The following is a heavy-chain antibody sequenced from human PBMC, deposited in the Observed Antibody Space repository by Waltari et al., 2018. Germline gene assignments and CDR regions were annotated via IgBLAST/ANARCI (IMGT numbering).Heavy chain of an antibody. J-gene: IGHJ6*03. CDR2: IDPSDSYT. V-gene: IGHV5-10-1*01. CDR3: ARLNYDSLTGLYYYYMDV. D-gene: IGHD3-9*01. CDR1: GYSFTSYW. Sequence: AEVKKPGESLRISCKGSGYSFTSYWISWVRQMPGKGLEWMGRIDPSDSYTNYSPSFQGHVTISADKSISTAYLQWSSLKASDTAMYYCARLNYDSLTGLYYYYMDVWGKGTTVTVSS.